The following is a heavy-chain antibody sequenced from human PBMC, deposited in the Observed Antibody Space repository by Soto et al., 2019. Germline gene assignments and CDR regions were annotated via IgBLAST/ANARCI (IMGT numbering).Heavy chain of an antibody. J-gene: IGHJ3*02. D-gene: IGHD3-10*01. CDR2: IYYSGNT. V-gene: IGHV4-39*01. CDR3: ARLPMVRGLLEAFDI. Sequence: QLQLQESGPGLVKPSETLSLTCTVSGGSISSSSYYWGWIRQPPGKGLEWIGSIYYSGNTYYNPSLKSRVTISVDTSKNQFSLKLSSVTAADTAVYYCARLPMVRGLLEAFDIWGQGTMVTVSS. CDR1: GGSISSSSYY.